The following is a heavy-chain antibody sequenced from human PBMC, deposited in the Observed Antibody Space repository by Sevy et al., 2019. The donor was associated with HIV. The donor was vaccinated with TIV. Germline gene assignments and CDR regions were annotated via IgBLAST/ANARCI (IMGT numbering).Heavy chain of an antibody. CDR3: AREAVGASSTHFDY. V-gene: IGHV1-2*02. Sequence: ASVKVSCKAFGYTFTDYYIHWVQQAPGQGPEWMGWFNPDSGYTNYAQKFLGRVTMTRDTSISTAYMDLSRLGSDDTAVYYCAREAVGASSTHFDYWGQRTLVTVSS. J-gene: IGHJ4*02. D-gene: IGHD1-26*01. CDR1: GYTFTDYY. CDR2: FNPDSGYT.